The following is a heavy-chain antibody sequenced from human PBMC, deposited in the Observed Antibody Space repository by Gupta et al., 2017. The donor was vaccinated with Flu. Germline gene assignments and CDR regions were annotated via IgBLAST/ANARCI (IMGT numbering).Heavy chain of an antibody. Sequence: QVQLVESGGGVVQPGRSLRLSCAASGFTFSSYRVHWVRQAPGKGLERVAVISYDGSNKYYADSVKGRVTISRDNSKNTLYRQMNSLRAEETAVYYCAKDHFSDGSGYFGWYFDLGGRGTMVTVSS. CDR1: GFTFSSYR. D-gene: IGHD2-15*01. V-gene: IGHV3-30*18. CDR2: ISYDGSNK. CDR3: AKDHFSDGSGYFGWYFDL. J-gene: IGHJ2*01.